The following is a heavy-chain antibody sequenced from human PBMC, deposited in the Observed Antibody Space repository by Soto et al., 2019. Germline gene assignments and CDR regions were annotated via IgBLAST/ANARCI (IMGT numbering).Heavy chain of an antibody. V-gene: IGHV3-23*01. J-gene: IGHJ5*01. CDR3: AKERNFWSGTAGFDS. Sequence: LRLSCVGSGFTFSMFAMSWVRQAPGKGLEWISSISGSGGSTYYADSVRGRFTVSRDNSKTTVFLQMNSLRTEDTAVYFCAKERNFWSGTAGFDSWGQGSPVTVSS. CDR2: ISGSGGST. CDR1: GFTFSMFA. D-gene: IGHD3-3*01.